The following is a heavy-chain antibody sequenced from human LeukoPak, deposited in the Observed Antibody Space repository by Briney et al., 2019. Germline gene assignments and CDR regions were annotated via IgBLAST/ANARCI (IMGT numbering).Heavy chain of an antibody. J-gene: IGHJ4*02. Sequence: PGGSLRLSCAASGFTVSSNYMSWVRQAPGKGLEWVSVIYSGGSTYYADSVKGRFTISRDNSKNTLYLQMNSLRAEDTAVYYCAKDRRVFHGYSSGWYGSPLDYWAQGTLVTVSS. V-gene: IGHV3-53*05. CDR2: IYSGGST. CDR3: AKDRRVFHGYSSGWYGSPLDY. D-gene: IGHD6-19*01. CDR1: GFTVSSNY.